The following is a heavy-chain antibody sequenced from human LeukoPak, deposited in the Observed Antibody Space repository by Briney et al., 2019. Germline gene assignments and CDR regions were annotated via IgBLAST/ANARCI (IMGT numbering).Heavy chain of an antibody. CDR1: GYTFTSYG. Sequence: WASVNVSCKASGYTFTSYGISWVRQAPGQGLEWMGWISAYNGNTNYAQKLQGRVTMTTDTSTSTAYMELRSLRSDDTAVYYCARVLRIAAAGAYYYGMDVWGQGTTVTVSS. V-gene: IGHV1-18*01. CDR3: ARVLRIAAAGAYYYGMDV. D-gene: IGHD6-13*01. CDR2: ISAYNGNT. J-gene: IGHJ6*02.